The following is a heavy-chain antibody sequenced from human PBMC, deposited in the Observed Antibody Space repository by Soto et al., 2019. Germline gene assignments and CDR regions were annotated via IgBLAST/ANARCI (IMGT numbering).Heavy chain of an antibody. Sequence: LVESGGGLIQPGESLKLSCAASGLSVSTNFMSWVRQAPGKGLEWLAVIYSGGKTFYADSVKGRFTISKDNSKNTPSLQMNSLRAEDTAVYYCTRDAPGERPYYFYYYGMAVWGQGTTVTVSS. CDR3: TRDAPGERPYYFYYYGMAV. CDR2: IYSGGKT. CDR1: GLSVSTNF. V-gene: IGHV3-53*01. J-gene: IGHJ6*02.